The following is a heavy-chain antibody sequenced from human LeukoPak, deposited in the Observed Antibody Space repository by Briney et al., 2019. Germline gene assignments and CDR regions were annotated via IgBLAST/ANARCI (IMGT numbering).Heavy chain of an antibody. V-gene: IGHV7-4-1*02. D-gene: IGHD3-22*01. CDR3: ARGYDSSGYFSD. J-gene: IGHJ4*02. CDR1: GYTFSSND. CDR2: IDTNTGNP. Sequence: GASVKVSCKASGYTFSSNDINWVRQAPGQGLEWMGWIDTNTGNPTYAQGFTGQFDFSLDTSVSTAYLQISSLKAEDTAEYFCARGYDSSGYFSDWGQGTLVTVSS.